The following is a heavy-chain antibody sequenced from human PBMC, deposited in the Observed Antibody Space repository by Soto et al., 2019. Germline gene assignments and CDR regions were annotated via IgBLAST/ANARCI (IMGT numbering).Heavy chain of an antibody. CDR2: ITHSGTYV. D-gene: IGHD5-12*01. CDR3: ARARGNDWYSDY. J-gene: IGHJ4*02. Sequence: GGSLRLSCTASGFTFSEYSMSWVRQAPGKGLEWVSSITHSGTYVYYADSVKGRFTISRDSASNSLFLQMTSLRAEDTAVYHCARARGNDWYSDYWGQGALVTVSS. V-gene: IGHV3-21*01. CDR1: GFTFSEYS.